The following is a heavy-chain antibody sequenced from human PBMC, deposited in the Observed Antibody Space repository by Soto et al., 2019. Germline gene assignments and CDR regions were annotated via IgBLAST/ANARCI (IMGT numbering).Heavy chain of an antibody. D-gene: IGHD3-10*01. J-gene: IGHJ3*02. CDR1: GFTFSNAW. CDR3: TTEVPSGQHPDVFDI. Sequence: GGSLRLSCAASGFTFSNAWMSWVRQAPGKGLEWVGRIKSKTDGGTTDYAAPVKGRFTISRDDSKNTLYLQMNSLKTEDTAVYYCTTEVPSGQHPDVFDIWGQGTMVTVSS. V-gene: IGHV3-15*01. CDR2: IKSKTDGGTT.